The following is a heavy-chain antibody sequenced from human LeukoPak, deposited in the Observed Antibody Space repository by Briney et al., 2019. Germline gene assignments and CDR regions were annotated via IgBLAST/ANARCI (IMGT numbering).Heavy chain of an antibody. Sequence: GAAVKVCCKASGYTFTGYYMPWVRQAPGQGLEWMGWINLKSGGTNYAQKFQGRVTMTRDTSISTDYMELSRLKSDDTAVYYCARHLDIVVVPAAKDDYWGQGTLVTVSS. CDR3: ARHLDIVVVPAAKDDY. D-gene: IGHD2-2*03. V-gene: IGHV1-2*02. CDR1: GYTFTGYY. CDR2: INLKSGGT. J-gene: IGHJ4*02.